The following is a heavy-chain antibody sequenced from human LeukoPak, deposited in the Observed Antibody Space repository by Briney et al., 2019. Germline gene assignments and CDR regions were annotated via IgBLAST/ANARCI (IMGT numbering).Heavy chain of an antibody. Sequence: SQTLSLTCTVSGGSISSGDYYWSWIRQPPGKGLEWIGYIYYSGSTYYNPSFKSRVTISVDTSKNQFSLKLSSVTAADTAVYYCARALTYYYDSSGYVSCAFDIWGQGTMVTASS. V-gene: IGHV4-30-4*01. CDR3: ARALTYYYDSSGYVSCAFDI. D-gene: IGHD3-22*01. CDR1: GGSISSGDYY. CDR2: IYYSGST. J-gene: IGHJ3*02.